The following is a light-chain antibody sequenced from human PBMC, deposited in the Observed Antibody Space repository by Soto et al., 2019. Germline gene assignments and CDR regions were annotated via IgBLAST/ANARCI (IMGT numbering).Light chain of an antibody. CDR3: QQYDDSARYI. Sequence: EIVMTQSPATLSVSPGERATLSCRASQSVSSNLAWYQQKPGQAPRLLIYGASSRATGIPARFSGSGSGTEFTLTISSLQSEDFALYYCQQYDDSARYIFGQGTSLDIK. J-gene: IGKJ2*01. CDR2: GAS. V-gene: IGKV3-15*01. CDR1: QSVSSN.